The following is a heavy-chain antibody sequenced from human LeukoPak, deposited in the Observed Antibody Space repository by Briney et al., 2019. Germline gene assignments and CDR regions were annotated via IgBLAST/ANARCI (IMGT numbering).Heavy chain of an antibody. Sequence: LPGRSLRPSCAASGFTFSSYSISWVRQAPGNGLEWVASIRGRGGSKYYADSVKGRFTISRDNSKNTLYVQMNSLRAEDTAVYYCAKRVSSANQWWRTEFDSWGQGTLVTVSS. D-gene: IGHD2-15*01. J-gene: IGHJ4*02. CDR3: AKRVSSANQWWRTEFDS. CDR1: GFTFSSYS. V-gene: IGHV3-23*01. CDR2: IRGRGGSK.